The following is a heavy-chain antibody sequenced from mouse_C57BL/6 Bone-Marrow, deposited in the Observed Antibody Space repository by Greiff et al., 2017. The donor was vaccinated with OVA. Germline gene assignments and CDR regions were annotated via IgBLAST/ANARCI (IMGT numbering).Heavy chain of an antibody. CDR1: GFSFNTYA. CDR3: VRRAHDGYFWYFDV. CDR2: IRSKSNNYAT. D-gene: IGHD2-3*01. J-gene: IGHJ1*03. Sequence: EAGGGLVQPKGSLKLSCAASGFSFNTYAMNWVRQAPGKGLEWVARIRSKSNNYATYYADSVKDRFTISRDDSESMLYLQMNNLKTEDTAMYYCVRRAHDGYFWYFDVWGTGTTVTVSS. V-gene: IGHV10-1*01.